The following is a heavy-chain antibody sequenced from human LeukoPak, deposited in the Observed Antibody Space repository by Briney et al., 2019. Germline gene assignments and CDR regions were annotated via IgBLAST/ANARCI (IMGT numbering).Heavy chain of an antibody. J-gene: IGHJ5*02. CDR1: GYTFTSYD. CDR3: ARVEVYCSSTSCYLGYNWFDP. CDR2: MNPNSGNT. D-gene: IGHD2-2*01. V-gene: IGHV1-8*01. Sequence: ASVKVSCKASGYTFTSYDINWVRQATGQGLEWMGWMNPNSGNTGYAQKFQGGVTMTRNTSISTAYMELSSLRSEDTAVYYCARVEVYCSSTSCYLGYNWFDPWGQGTLVTVSS.